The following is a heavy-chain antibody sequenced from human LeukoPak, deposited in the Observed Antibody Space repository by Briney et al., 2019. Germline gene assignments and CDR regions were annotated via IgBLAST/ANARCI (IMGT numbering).Heavy chain of an antibody. V-gene: IGHV3-21*01. CDR2: ISSSSSYI. CDR3: ASGGFYDYVWGSYRIDY. J-gene: IGHJ4*02. Sequence: GGSLRLSCAASGFTFSSYSMNWVRQAPGNGLEWVSSISSSSSYIYYADSVKGRFTISRDNAKNSLYLQMNSLRAEDTAVYYCASGGFYDYVWGSYRIDYWGQGTLVTVSS. CDR1: GFTFSSYS. D-gene: IGHD3-16*02.